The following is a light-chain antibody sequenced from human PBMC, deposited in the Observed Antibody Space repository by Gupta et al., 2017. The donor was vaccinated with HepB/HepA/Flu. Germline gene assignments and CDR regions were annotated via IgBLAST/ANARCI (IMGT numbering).Light chain of an antibody. J-gene: IGKJ5*01. CDR2: DAS. CDR1: QSVSSS. CDR3: QQTNSWPRIT. Sequence: EIVLTQSPATLSLSPGERATLSCRASQSVSSSLAWYQQKPGQAPRLLIYDASDRATGIQARFSGSGSGTDFTLTISSLEPEDFAIYYCQQTNSWPRITFGQGTRLEIE. V-gene: IGKV3-11*01.